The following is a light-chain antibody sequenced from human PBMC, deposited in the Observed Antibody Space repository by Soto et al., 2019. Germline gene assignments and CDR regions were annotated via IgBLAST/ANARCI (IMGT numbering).Light chain of an antibody. V-gene: IGKV3-15*01. CDR3: QQYHNWWT. J-gene: IGKJ1*01. CDR2: GAS. Sequence: EIVMTQSPATLSVSTGERATLSCRASQSVSSDLAWYQQKPGQAPRLLIYGASTRATGIPARFSGSGSGTEFTLTISSLQSEDFAVYYCQQYHNWWTFGQGTKVDIK. CDR1: QSVSSD.